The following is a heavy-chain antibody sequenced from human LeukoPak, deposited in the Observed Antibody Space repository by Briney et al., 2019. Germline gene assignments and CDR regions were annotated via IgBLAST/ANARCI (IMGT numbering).Heavy chain of an antibody. CDR1: GYTFTSYG. Sequence: GASVKVSCKASGYTFTSYGISWVRQAPGQGLEWMGWISAYNGNTNYAQKLQGRVTMTTDTSTSTAYMELRSLRSDDTAVYYCARDGSNYFRALVYYFDYWGQGTLVTVSS. J-gene: IGHJ4*02. CDR2: ISAYNGNT. V-gene: IGHV1-18*01. D-gene: IGHD1-26*01. CDR3: ARDGSNYFRALVYYFDY.